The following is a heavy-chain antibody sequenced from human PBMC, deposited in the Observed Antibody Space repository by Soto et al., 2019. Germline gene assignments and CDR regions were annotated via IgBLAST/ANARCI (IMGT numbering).Heavy chain of an antibody. Sequence: QLGGSLRLSCAASGFTFSGSAMHWVRQASGKGLEWVGRIRSKANSYATAYAAAVKGRFTISRDDSKNTAYLQMNSLKTEDTALEYCTIERGALGIWAFDIWGQGTMVTVSS. CDR2: IRSKANSYAT. CDR3: TIERGALGIWAFDI. CDR1: GFTFSGSA. D-gene: IGHD7-27*01. V-gene: IGHV3-73*01. J-gene: IGHJ3*02.